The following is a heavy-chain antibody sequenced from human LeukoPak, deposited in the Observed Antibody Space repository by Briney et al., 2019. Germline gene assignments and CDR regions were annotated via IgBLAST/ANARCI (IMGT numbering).Heavy chain of an antibody. CDR3: AKDSFEGDYFDY. D-gene: IGHD3-9*01. Sequence: GGSLRLSCAASGFTFSSYGMHWVRQAPGKGLEWVAVISYDGSNKYYADSVKGRFTISRDNSKNTLYLQMNSLRAEDTAVYYCAKDSFEGDYFDYWGQGTLVTVSS. CDR1: GFTFSSYG. V-gene: IGHV3-30*18. CDR2: ISYDGSNK. J-gene: IGHJ4*02.